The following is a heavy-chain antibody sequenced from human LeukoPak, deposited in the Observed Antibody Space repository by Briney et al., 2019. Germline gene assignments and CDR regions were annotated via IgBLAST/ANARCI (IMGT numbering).Heavy chain of an antibody. CDR2: INPSGGST. J-gene: IGHJ6*03. CDR3: ARSPSSTSTNTHLSKWFSTSLYYYYYMDV. Sequence: ASVKVSCKASGYTFTSYYMHWVRQAPGQGLEWMGIINPSGGSTSYAQQFQGRVTITADESTSTAYMELSSLRSEDTAVYYCARSPSSTSTNTHLSKWFSTSLYYYYYMDVWGKGTTVTVSS. D-gene: IGHD2-2*01. V-gene: IGHV1-46*01. CDR1: GYTFTSYY.